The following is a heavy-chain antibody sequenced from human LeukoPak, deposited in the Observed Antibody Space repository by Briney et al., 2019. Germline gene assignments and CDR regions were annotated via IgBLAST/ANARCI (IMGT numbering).Heavy chain of an antibody. D-gene: IGHD2-21*02. V-gene: IGHV3-23*01. CDR3: AKKTSYCAGDCYPYYFDH. Sequence: TGGSLRLSCATSGFAFSSYTMGWVRQAPGKGLEWVSAITGSGGSTYYADSMKGRFTISRDNSKNTLYLQMNSLRADDTAVYYCAKKTSYCAGDCYPYYFDHWGQGTLVTVSS. CDR1: GFAFSSYT. CDR2: ITGSGGST. J-gene: IGHJ4*02.